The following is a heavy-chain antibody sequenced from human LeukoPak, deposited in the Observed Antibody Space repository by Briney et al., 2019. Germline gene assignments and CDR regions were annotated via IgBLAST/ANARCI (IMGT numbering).Heavy chain of an antibody. Sequence: GGSLRLTCAASGFTFSSYAMHWVRQAPGKGLEWVAVISYDGSNKYYADSVKGRFTISRGNSKNTLYLQMNSLRAEDTAVYYCARDQPPLYCSGGSCYPAGFDYWGQGTLVTVSS. V-gene: IGHV3-30*04. CDR1: GFTFSSYA. CDR2: ISYDGSNK. D-gene: IGHD2-15*01. J-gene: IGHJ4*02. CDR3: ARDQPPLYCSGGSCYPAGFDY.